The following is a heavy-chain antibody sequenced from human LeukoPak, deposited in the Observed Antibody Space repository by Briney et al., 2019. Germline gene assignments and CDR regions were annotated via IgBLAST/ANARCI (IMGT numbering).Heavy chain of an antibody. CDR2: ISGNSGRI. J-gene: IGHJ4*02. CDR1: GFTFDDYA. CDR3: AKDMAVRGYGSGTYHHDY. Sequence: GGSLRLSWAASGFTFDDYAMHWVRKAPGKGLEWVSGISGNSGRIGYADSVKGRFTISRDNAKNSLYLQMNSLRAEDTALYYCAKDMAVRGYGSGTYHHDYWGQGTLVTVSS. D-gene: IGHD3-10*01. V-gene: IGHV3-9*01.